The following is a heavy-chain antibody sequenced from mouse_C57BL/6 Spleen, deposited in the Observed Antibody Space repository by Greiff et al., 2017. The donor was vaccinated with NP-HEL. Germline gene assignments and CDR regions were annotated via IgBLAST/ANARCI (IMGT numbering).Heavy chain of an antibody. Sequence: QVQLQQPGAELVKPGASVKMSCKASGYTFTSYWITWVKQRPGQGLEWIGDIYPGSGSTNYNENFKSKATLTVDTSSSTAYMQLSSLTSEDSAVYYCARGQLRLRTFAYWGQGTLVTVSA. CDR3: ARGQLRLRTFAY. CDR1: GYTFTSYW. J-gene: IGHJ3*01. D-gene: IGHD3-2*02. V-gene: IGHV1-55*01. CDR2: IYPGSGST.